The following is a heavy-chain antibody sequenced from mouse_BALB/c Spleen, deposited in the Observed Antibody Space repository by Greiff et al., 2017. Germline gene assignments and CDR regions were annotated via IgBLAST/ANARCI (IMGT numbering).Heavy chain of an antibody. CDR2: IWAGGST. D-gene: IGHD3-1*01. J-gene: IGHJ3*01. CDR1: GFSFTSYG. CDR3: ARESERGYPD. Sequence: VKLVESGPGLVAPSQSLSISCTVSGFSFTSYGVHWVRQPPGKGLEWLGVIWAGGSTNYNSALMSSLSISKDNSKSQVFLKMNSLQTDDTAMYYCARESERGYPDWGQGTLVTVSA. V-gene: IGHV2-9*02.